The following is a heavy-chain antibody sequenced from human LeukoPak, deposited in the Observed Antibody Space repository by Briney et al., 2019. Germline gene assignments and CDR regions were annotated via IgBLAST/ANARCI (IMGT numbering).Heavy chain of an antibody. CDR3: ARAGGYDSSAGENY. CDR1: GGSISSSSYY. D-gene: IGHD3-22*01. CDR2: IYYSGST. V-gene: IGHV4-39*07. J-gene: IGHJ4*02. Sequence: SETLSLTCTVSGGSISSSSYYWGWIRQPPGKGLEWIGSIYYSGSTYYNPSLKSRVTISVDTSKNQFSLKLSSVTATDTAVYYCARAGGYDSSAGENYWGQGTLVTVSS.